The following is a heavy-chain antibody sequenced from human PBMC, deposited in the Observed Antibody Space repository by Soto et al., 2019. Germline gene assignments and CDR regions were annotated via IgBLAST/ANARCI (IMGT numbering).Heavy chain of an antibody. Sequence: SETLSLTCAVYGGSFSGYYWSWIRQPPGKGLEWIGEINHSGSTNYNPSLKSRVTISVDTSKNQFSLKLSSVTAADTAVYYCARGDGAEARYMDVWGKGTTVTVSS. CDR3: ARGDGAEARYMDV. V-gene: IGHV4-34*01. CDR1: GGSFSGYY. D-gene: IGHD6-6*01. CDR2: INHSGST. J-gene: IGHJ6*03.